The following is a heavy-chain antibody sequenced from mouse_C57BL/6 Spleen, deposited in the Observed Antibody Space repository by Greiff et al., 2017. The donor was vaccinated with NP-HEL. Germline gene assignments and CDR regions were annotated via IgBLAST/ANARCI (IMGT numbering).Heavy chain of an antibody. CDR1: GYTFTSYW. D-gene: IGHD1-1*01. V-gene: IGHV1-72*01. CDR2: IDPTSGGT. Sequence: QVQLKQPGAELVKPGASVKLSCKASGYTFTSYWMHWVKQRPGRGLEWIGRIDPTSGGTKYNEKFKSTATLTVDTPSSTAYMQLSSLTSEDSAVYYCARPTTVVATPFAYWGQGTLVTVSA. CDR3: ARPTTVVATPFAY. J-gene: IGHJ3*01.